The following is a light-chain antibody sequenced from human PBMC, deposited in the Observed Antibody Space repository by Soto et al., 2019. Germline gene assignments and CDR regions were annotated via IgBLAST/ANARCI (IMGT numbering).Light chain of an antibody. Sequence: EIVLTQSPGILSLSPGERATLSCRASQSVRSSYLAWYQQRPGQAPRLLIYGASTRANGIPDRFSGSGSGTDFTLTIGRLEPEDFAVYYCQQYDRSTYTFGQGTKLEIK. CDR1: QSVRSSY. J-gene: IGKJ2*01. V-gene: IGKV3-20*01. CDR2: GAS. CDR3: QQYDRSTYT.